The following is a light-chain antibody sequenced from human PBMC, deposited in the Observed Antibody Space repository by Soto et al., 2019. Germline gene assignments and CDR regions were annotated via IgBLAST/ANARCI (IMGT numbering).Light chain of an antibody. CDR2: DAS. Sequence: EIVLTQSPDTLSLSPGERATLSCRASQSVRSNYLAWYQQKPGQAPRFLIYDASSRATGIPHRFSGSGSGTDFTLTISRLEPEDFAVYYCQQYGSSPLTFGGGTKVEIK. CDR3: QQYGSSPLT. CDR1: QSVRSNY. V-gene: IGKV3-20*01. J-gene: IGKJ4*01.